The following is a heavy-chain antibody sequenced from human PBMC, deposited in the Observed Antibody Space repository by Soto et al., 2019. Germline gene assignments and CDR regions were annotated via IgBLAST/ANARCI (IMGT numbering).Heavy chain of an antibody. CDR1: GGTFSSYA. J-gene: IGHJ4*02. CDR2: IIPIFGTA. Sequence: VASVKISCKASGGTFSSYAISWVRQAPGQGLEWMGGIIPIFGTANYAQKFQGRVTITADESTSTAYMELSSLRSEDTAVHYCARGGQDYYDSSGYYRYFEYWSKGTLVTVSS. CDR3: ARGGQDYYDSSGYYRYFEY. V-gene: IGHV1-69*13. D-gene: IGHD3-22*01.